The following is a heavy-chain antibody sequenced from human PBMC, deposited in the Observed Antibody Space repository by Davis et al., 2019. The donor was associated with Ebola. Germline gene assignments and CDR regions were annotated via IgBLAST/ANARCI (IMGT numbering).Heavy chain of an antibody. CDR3: VKDFAGESYYFDY. J-gene: IGHJ4*02. V-gene: IGHV3-64D*06. D-gene: IGHD2-21*01. Sequence: DSVKGRFTISRDNSKNTLYLQMSSLRVEDTAVYYCVKDFAGESYYFDYWGQGTLVTVSS.